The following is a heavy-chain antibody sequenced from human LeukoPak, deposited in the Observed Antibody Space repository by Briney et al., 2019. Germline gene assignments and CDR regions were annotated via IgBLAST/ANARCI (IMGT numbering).Heavy chain of an antibody. V-gene: IGHV1-8*01. CDR2: MNPNSGNT. Sequence: EASVKVSCKASGYTFTSYDINWVRQATGQGLEWMGWMNPNSGNTGYAQKFQGRVTMTRNTSISTAYTELSSLRSEDTAVYYCARGTDYYDSSGYLPYYYYYCYMDVWGKGTTVTVSS. D-gene: IGHD3-22*01. CDR3: ARGTDYYDSSGYLPYYYYYCYMDV. J-gene: IGHJ6*03. CDR1: GYTFTSYD.